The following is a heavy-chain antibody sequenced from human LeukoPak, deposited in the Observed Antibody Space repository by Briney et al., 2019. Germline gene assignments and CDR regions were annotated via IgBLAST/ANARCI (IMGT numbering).Heavy chain of an antibody. CDR1: GGSISSSSYY. V-gene: IGHV4-39*02. D-gene: IGHD5-24*01. CDR3: ARGGMTTIGGAFDI. J-gene: IGHJ3*02. CDR2: IYYSGST. Sequence: PSETLSLTCTVSGGSISSSSYYWGWIRQPPGKGLEWIGSIYYSGSTYYNPSLKSRVTISVDRSKTHFSLKLSTVTTADTAVYYCARGGMTTIGGAFDIWGQGTMVTVSS.